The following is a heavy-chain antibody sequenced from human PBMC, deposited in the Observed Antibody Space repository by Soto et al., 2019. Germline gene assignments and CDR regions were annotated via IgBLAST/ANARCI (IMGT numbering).Heavy chain of an antibody. D-gene: IGHD2-2*01. V-gene: IGHV1-58*02. CDR1: GYTFTSYG. CDR2: IVVGSGNT. J-gene: IGHJ6*02. Sequence: SVKVSCKASGYTFTSYGISWVRQAPGQGLEWIGWIVVGSGNTNYAQKLQERVTITRDMSTSTAYMELSSPRSEDTAVYYCAAWAKVLSQYYYYGMDVWGQGTTVTVSS. CDR3: AAWAKVLSQYYYYGMDV.